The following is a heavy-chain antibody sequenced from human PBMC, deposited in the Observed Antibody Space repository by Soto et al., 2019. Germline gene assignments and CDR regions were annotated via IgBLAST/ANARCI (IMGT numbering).Heavy chain of an antibody. Sequence: QLQLQESGSGLVKPSQTLSLTCAVSGGSISSGGYSWSWIRQPPGKGLEWIGYIYYGSTYYNPSPXSXXTISVDRSKNQFSLKLISVTAADTAVYYCARTPDIWGQGTMVTVSS. CDR2: IYYGST. CDR3: ARTPDI. J-gene: IGHJ3*02. V-gene: IGHV4-30-2*01. CDR1: GGSISSGGYS.